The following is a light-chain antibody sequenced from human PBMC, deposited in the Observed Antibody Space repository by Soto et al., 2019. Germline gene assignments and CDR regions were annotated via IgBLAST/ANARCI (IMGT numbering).Light chain of an antibody. V-gene: IGKV1-5*01. J-gene: IGKJ1*01. CDR3: QHYNTYSGT. CDR1: QGISSY. Sequence: DIQMTQSPSSLSASVGDRVTITCRASQGISSYLNWYQQKPGKAPKLLIYAASTLQSGVPSRFSGSVSGTEFTLTISRLQPDDFATYYCQHYNTYSGTFGQGPKVDI. CDR2: AAS.